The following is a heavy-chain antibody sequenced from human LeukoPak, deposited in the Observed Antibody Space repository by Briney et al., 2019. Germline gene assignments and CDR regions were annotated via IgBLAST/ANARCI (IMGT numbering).Heavy chain of an antibody. CDR2: IYYSGST. CDR1: GGSISSYY. J-gene: IGHJ6*03. CDR3: ARVFSGYSYGIHYYYMDV. V-gene: IGHV4-59*01. D-gene: IGHD5-18*01. Sequence: SETLSLTCTVSGGSISSYYWSWIRQPPGKGLEWIGYIYYSGSTNYNPSLKSRVTISVDTSKNQFSLTLSSVTAADTAVYYCARVFSGYSYGIHYYYMDVWDKGTTVTVSS.